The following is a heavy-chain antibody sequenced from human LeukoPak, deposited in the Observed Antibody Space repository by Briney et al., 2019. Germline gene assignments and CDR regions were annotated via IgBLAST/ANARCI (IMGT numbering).Heavy chain of an antibody. CDR2: IYYSGST. D-gene: IGHD6-19*01. Sequence: PSETLSLTCTVSGGSISSYYWSWIRQPPGKGLEWIRYIYYSGSTNYNPSLKSRVTISVDTSKNQFSLKLSSVTAADTAVYYCARSGSGGMDFFDYWGQGTLVTVSS. J-gene: IGHJ4*02. CDR3: ARSGSGGMDFFDY. V-gene: IGHV4-59*01. CDR1: GGSISSYY.